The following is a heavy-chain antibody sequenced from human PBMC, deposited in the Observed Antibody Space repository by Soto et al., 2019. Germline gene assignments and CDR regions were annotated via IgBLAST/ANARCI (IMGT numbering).Heavy chain of an antibody. Sequence: PGGSLRLSCTFSGFTSTDHSLTCVRQSPGKGLEWVAFSTSHSYGGTTDYAASVKGRFTISRDDSKSIAYLQMNSLQIADTAIYYCARDGDYYGMDVWGQGTTVNLSS. D-gene: IGHD3-3*01. CDR1: GFTSTDHS. J-gene: IGHJ6*01. CDR2: STSHSYGGTT. CDR3: ARDGDYYGMDV. V-gene: IGHV3-49*04.